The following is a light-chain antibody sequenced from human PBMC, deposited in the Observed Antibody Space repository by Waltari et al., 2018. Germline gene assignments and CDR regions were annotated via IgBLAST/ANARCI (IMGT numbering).Light chain of an antibody. J-gene: IGKJ1*01. Sequence: EIVLTQSPGTLSLSPGESATLSCRASQSVSRTLAWYQQKPGQAPKLLIYGASIRATGIPDRFTGSVSGTDFTFTISSLEPEDFAIYFCQHYVRLPATFGQGTKVEIK. CDR2: GAS. V-gene: IGKV3-20*01. CDR1: QSVSRT. CDR3: QHYVRLPAT.